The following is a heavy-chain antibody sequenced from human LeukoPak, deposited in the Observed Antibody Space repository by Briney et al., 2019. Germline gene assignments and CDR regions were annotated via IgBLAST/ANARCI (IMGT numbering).Heavy chain of an antibody. CDR2: ISAYNGNT. CDR1: GYTFTSYG. V-gene: IGHV1-18*01. D-gene: IGHD3-22*01. CDR3: ARVLQYDSSGYPNYYMDV. J-gene: IGHJ6*03. Sequence: GASVKVSCKASGYTFTSYGISWVRQAPGQGLEWMGWISAYNGNTNYAQKLQGRVTMTTDTSTSAGYMELRSLRSDDTAVYYCARVLQYDSSGYPNYYMDVWGKGTTVTVSS.